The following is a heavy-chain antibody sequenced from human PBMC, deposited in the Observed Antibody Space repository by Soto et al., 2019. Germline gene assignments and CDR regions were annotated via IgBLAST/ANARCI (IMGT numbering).Heavy chain of an antibody. D-gene: IGHD1-26*01. CDR2: IKQDGSEK. J-gene: IGHJ3*02. CDR3: ARDHDSGSYYAFDI. Sequence: GGSLRLSCAASGFTFSSHWMSWVRQAPGKGLEWVANIKQDGSEKYYVDSVKGRFTISRDNAKNSLYLQMNSLRAEDTAVYYCARDHDSGSYYAFDIWGQGTMVTVSS. V-gene: IGHV3-7*01. CDR1: GFTFSSHW.